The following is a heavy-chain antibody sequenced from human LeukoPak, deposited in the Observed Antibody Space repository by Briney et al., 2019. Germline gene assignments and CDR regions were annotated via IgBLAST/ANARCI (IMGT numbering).Heavy chain of an antibody. CDR1: GFSISGYA. Sequence: PGGSLRLSCAASGFSISGYAMSWVRQAPGKGLEWVSYISSSSSYTDYADSVKGRFTISRDNAKNSLSLQMNSLRAEDTAVYYCARDSGYSGYSDYWGQGTLVTVSS. J-gene: IGHJ4*02. V-gene: IGHV3-11*05. D-gene: IGHD5-12*01. CDR3: ARDSGYSGYSDY. CDR2: ISSSSSYT.